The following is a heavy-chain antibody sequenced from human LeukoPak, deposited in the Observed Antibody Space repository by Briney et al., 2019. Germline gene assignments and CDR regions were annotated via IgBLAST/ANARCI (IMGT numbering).Heavy chain of an antibody. CDR2: ISTTSSTI. CDR3: ARGETAVTSYLHY. J-gene: IGHJ4*02. V-gene: IGHV3-48*02. Sequence: GGSLRLSCAASGFIFSNFGMNWVRQAPRKGLQWLSYISTTSSTIYYADSVNGRFTISRDNAKNSLYLQMNSLRDEDTAVYYCARGETAVTSYLHYWGQGTLVTVSS. D-gene: IGHD4-17*01. CDR1: GFIFSNFG.